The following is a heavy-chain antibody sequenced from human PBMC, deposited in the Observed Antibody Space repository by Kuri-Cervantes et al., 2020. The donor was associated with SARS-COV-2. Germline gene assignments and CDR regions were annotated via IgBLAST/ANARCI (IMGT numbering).Heavy chain of an antibody. CDR1: GGSISSSSYY. J-gene: IGHJ3*02. D-gene: IGHD7-27*01. CDR2: IYYSGST. Sequence: SETLSLTCTVSGGSISSSSYYWGWIRQPPGKGLEWIGSIYYSGSTYYNPSLKSRVTISVDASKNQFSLKLSSVTAADTAVYYCASELGENAFDIWGQGTMVTVSS. V-gene: IGHV4-39*01. CDR3: ASELGENAFDI.